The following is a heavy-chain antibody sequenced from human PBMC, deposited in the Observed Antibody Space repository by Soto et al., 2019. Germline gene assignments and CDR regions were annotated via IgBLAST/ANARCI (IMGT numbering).Heavy chain of an antibody. J-gene: IGHJ4*02. CDR2: ISSDGSST. CDR1: GFTLRSYW. D-gene: IGHD3-10*01. V-gene: IGHV3-74*02. CDR3: TRVVVGSSGEFDY. Sequence: VQLVESGGGVVQPGGSLRLSCVASGFTLRSYWMHWVRQAPGKGLVWVSRISSDGSSTSYADSVKGRFTISRDNAKNTLYLQMNSLRAEDTAVYYCTRVVVGSSGEFDYWGQGTLVSVSS.